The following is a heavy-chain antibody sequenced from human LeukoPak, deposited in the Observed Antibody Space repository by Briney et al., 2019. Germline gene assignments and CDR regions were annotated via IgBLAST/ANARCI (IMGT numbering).Heavy chain of an antibody. Sequence: GGSLRLSCSASGFTFSSYAMHWVRQAPGKGLEYVSAISSNEGSTYYADSVKGRFTISRDNSKNTLYLQMSSLRAEDTAVYYCVKGSTYDSSGYYESDAFDIWGQGTMVTVSS. CDR3: VKGSTYDSSGYYESDAFDI. J-gene: IGHJ3*02. CDR2: ISSNEGST. V-gene: IGHV3-64D*06. D-gene: IGHD3-22*01. CDR1: GFTFSSYA.